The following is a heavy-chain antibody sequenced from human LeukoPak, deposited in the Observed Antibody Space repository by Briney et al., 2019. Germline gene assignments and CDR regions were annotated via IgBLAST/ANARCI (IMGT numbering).Heavy chain of an antibody. CDR1: GGSVSSGSYY. D-gene: IGHD3-10*01. V-gene: IGHV4-61*01. J-gene: IGHJ5*02. CDR2: IYYSGST. CDR3: ARTHYGSGSHNWFDP. Sequence: KPSETLSLTCTVSGGSVSSGSYYWSWIRQPPGKGLEWIGYIYYSGSTNYNPSLKSRVTISVDTSKNQFSLKLSSVTAVDTAVYYCARTHYGSGSHNWFDPWGQGTLVTVSS.